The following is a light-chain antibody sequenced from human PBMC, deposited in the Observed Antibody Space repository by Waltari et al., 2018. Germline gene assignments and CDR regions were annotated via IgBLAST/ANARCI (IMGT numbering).Light chain of an antibody. CDR3: QQRVHWPMYT. CDR1: QSVSNY. V-gene: IGKV3-11*01. Sequence: EIVLTQSPPTLSLSPGERAPLSCRASQSVSNYLAWYQQRPGQAPRVLIYDAASRATGIPTRFSGSGSGTDVTLTISSLQPEDSAVYYCQQRVHWPMYTFGQGTKLEIK. J-gene: IGKJ2*01. CDR2: DAA.